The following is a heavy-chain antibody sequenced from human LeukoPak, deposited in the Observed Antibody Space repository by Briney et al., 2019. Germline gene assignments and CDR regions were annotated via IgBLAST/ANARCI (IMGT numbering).Heavy chain of an antibody. V-gene: IGHV4-34*01. CDR3: ARPRNSSGYYYDAFDI. J-gene: IGHJ3*02. D-gene: IGHD3-22*01. Sequence: PSETLSLTCAVYGVSFSGYYWSWIRQPPGKGLEWIGEINHSGSTNYNPSLKSRVTLSVDTSKNQFSLKLSSVTAADTAVYYCARPRNSSGYYYDAFDIWGQGTMVTVSS. CDR1: GVSFSGYY. CDR2: INHSGST.